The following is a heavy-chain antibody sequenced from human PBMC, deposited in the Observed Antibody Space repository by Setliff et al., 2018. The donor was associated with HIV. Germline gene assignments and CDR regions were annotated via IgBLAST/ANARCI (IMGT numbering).Heavy chain of an antibody. CDR1: GGSVSSGSYY. CDR3: ARDVLGYDSTGRFDL. Sequence: SLTCTVSGGSVSSGSYYWSWIRQPAGKGLQWIGRIYTSGSTNYNASLKSRVTISVDTSKNQFSLKLISVTAAGTAVYYCARDVLGYDSTGRFDLWGRGTLVTVSS. CDR2: IYTSGST. D-gene: IGHD3-22*01. V-gene: IGHV4-61*02. J-gene: IGHJ2*01.